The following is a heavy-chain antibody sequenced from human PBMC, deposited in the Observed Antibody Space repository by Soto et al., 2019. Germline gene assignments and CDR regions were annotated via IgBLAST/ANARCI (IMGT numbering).Heavy chain of an antibody. CDR3: AKGLLYSSGCHRQPFDY. CDR2: ISGSGGST. Sequence: GGSLRLSCAASGFTFSSYAMSWVRQAPGKGLEWVSAISGSGGSTYYADSVKGRFTISRDNSKNTLYLQMNSLRAEDTAVYYCAKGLLYSSGCHRQPFDYWGQGTPVTVSS. V-gene: IGHV3-23*01. CDR1: GFTFSSYA. D-gene: IGHD6-19*01. J-gene: IGHJ4*02.